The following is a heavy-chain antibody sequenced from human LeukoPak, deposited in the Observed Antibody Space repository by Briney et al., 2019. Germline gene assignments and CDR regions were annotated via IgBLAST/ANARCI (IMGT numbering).Heavy chain of an antibody. CDR1: GFTFSSYG. Sequence: GGSLRLSCAASGFTFSSYGIHWVRQAPGKGPEWVAFIRYDGSSKYYADSVKGRFTISRDNSKNTLYLQMISLRPEDTAVYYCAKSSENYSTLSRFDYWGQGTLVTVSS. V-gene: IGHV3-30*02. D-gene: IGHD6-13*01. J-gene: IGHJ4*02. CDR3: AKSSENYSTLSRFDY. CDR2: IRYDGSSK.